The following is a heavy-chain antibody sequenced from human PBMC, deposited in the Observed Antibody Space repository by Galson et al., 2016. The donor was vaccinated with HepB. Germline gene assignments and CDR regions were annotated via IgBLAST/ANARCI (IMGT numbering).Heavy chain of an antibody. V-gene: IGHV4-59*08. Sequence: ETLSLTCTVSGGSIGSYYWSWLRQTPGKGLEWIGYIYYNGNTNYNPSLKSRVTFSLDTSNHRLSLRLRSVTAADTAVYYCARGAPDYYDSSGYYYAMDGAYYFDYWGQGTLVTVSS. D-gene: IGHD3-22*01. CDR1: GGSIGSYY. J-gene: IGHJ4*02. CDR2: IYYNGNT. CDR3: ARGAPDYYDSSGYYYAMDGAYYFDY.